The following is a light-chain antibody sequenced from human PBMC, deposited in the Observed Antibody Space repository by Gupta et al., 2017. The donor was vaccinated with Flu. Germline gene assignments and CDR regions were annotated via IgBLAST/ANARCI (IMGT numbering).Light chain of an antibody. CDR1: QSISSW. CDR2: KAS. J-gene: IGKJ2*01. CDR3: QQYNSYSYT. V-gene: IGKV1-5*03. Sequence: DIQMTQSPSTLSASVGDRVTITCRASQSISSWLAWYQQKPGKAPKLLVYKASSLESGVPSRFSGRGSWTEFTLTIRSLQPDDFATYYCQQYNSYSYTFGQGTKLEIK.